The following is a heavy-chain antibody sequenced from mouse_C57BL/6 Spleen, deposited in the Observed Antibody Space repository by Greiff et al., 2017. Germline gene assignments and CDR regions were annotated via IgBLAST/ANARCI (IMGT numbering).Heavy chain of an antibody. V-gene: IGHV1-54*01. J-gene: IGHJ4*01. D-gene: IGHD2-2*01. CDR2: INPGSGGT. Sequence: QVQLQQSGAELVRPGTSVKVSCKASGYAFTNYLIEWVKQRPGQGLEWIGVINPGSGGTNYNEKFKGKATLTADKTSSTAYMQLSSLTSEDSAVYFGARGGDYGYGGYAMDYWGKGTSVTVSS. CDR1: GYAFTNYL. CDR3: ARGGDYGYGGYAMDY.